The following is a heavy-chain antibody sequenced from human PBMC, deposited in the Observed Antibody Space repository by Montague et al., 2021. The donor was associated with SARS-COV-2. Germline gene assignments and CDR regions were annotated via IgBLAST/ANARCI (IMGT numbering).Heavy chain of an antibody. D-gene: IGHD3-3*01. Sequence: SETLSLTCTVSGGSISSYYWSWIRQPPGKGLEWIGYIYYGGSTNYNPSXXSGVTISVDTSKNQFSLKLSSVTAADTAVYYCARQRRYQLPITILGVVMADAFDIWGQGTMVTVSS. CDR2: IYYGGST. V-gene: IGHV4-59*08. CDR1: GGSISSYY. J-gene: IGHJ3*02. CDR3: ARQRRYQLPITILGVVMADAFDI.